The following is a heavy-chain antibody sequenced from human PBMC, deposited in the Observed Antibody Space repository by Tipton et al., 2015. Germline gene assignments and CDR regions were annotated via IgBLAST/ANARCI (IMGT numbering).Heavy chain of an antibody. J-gene: IGHJ4*02. CDR3: ACQDYDSLTRDYQTVDY. D-gene: IGHD3-9*01. CDR1: GYSINNDYY. CDR2: IYHSGGT. Sequence: GLVKPSETTSLTCDVSGYSINNDYYWSWVRQPPGKGLEWIGEIYHSGGTTYNPSLKSRVTISVDKSKNQFSLKLTSVTAADTAVYYCACQDYDSLTRDYQTVDYWGQGTLVTVSS. V-gene: IGHV4-38-2*01.